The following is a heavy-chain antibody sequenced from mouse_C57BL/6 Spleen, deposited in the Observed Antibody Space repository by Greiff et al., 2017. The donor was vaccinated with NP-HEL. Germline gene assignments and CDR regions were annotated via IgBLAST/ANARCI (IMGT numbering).Heavy chain of an antibody. J-gene: IGHJ4*01. V-gene: IGHV1-55*01. Sequence: VQLQQPGAELVKPGASVTMSCKASGYTFTSYWLTWVKQRPGQGLEWIGDIYPGSGSTNYNEKFKSKATLTVDTSSSTAYMQLSSLTSEDSAVYYCAREKDGYYVDYWGQGTSVTVSS. D-gene: IGHD2-3*01. CDR3: AREKDGYYVDY. CDR2: IYPGSGST. CDR1: GYTFTSYW.